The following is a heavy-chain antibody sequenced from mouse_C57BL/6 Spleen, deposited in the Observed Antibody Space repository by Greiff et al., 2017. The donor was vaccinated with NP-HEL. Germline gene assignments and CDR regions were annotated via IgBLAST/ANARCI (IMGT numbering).Heavy chain of an antibody. V-gene: IGHV1-81*01. CDR3: ARGGRDYAMDY. D-gene: IGHD3-3*01. CDR1: GYTFTSYG. J-gene: IGHJ4*01. Sequence: VQLQESGAELARPGASVKLSCKASGYTFTSYGISWVKQRTGQGLEWIGEIYPRSGNTYYNEKFKGKATLTADKSSSTAYMELRSLTSEDSAVYFCARGGRDYAMDYWGQGTSVTVSS. CDR2: IYPRSGNT.